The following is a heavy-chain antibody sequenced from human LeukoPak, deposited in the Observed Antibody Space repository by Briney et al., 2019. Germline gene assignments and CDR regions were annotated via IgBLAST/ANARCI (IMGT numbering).Heavy chain of an antibody. J-gene: IGHJ4*02. Sequence: GGSLRLSCAASGFTFSSYSMTWVRQAPGKGLEWVSSISSSSSYIYYADSVKGRFTISRDNAKNSLYLQMNSLRAEDTAVYYCARDRVFCSGGSCPGFDYWGQGTLVTVSS. CDR1: GFTFSSYS. CDR2: ISSSSSYI. D-gene: IGHD2-15*01. CDR3: ARDRVFCSGGSCPGFDY. V-gene: IGHV3-21*01.